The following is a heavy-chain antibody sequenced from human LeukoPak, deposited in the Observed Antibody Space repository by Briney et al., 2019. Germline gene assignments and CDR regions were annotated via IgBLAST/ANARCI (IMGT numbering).Heavy chain of an antibody. CDR2: IYYSGST. D-gene: IGHD3-22*01. CDR3: AREGPSQDPYYESSGYYKWFDY. J-gene: IGHJ4*02. CDR1: GGSISSYY. V-gene: IGHV4-59*01. Sequence: PSETLSLTCTVSGGSISSYYWSWIRQPPGKGLEWIGYIYYSGSTNYNPSLKSRVTISVDTSKNQFSLKLSSVTAADTAVYYCAREGPSQDPYYESSGYYKWFDYWGQGTLVTVSS.